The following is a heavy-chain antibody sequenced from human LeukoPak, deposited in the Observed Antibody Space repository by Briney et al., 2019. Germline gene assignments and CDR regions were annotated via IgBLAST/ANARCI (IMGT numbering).Heavy chain of an antibody. CDR3: AVGAGYCSSTSCLKLADYYYYMDV. J-gene: IGHJ6*03. D-gene: IGHD2-2*03. Sequence: SVKVSCKASGGTFSSYAISWVRQAPGQGLEWMGGIIPIFGTANYAQKFQGRVTITTDESTSTAYMELSSLRSEDTAVYYCAVGAGYCSSTSCLKLADYYYYMDVWGKGTTVTVS. CDR2: IIPIFGTA. V-gene: IGHV1-69*05. CDR1: GGTFSSYA.